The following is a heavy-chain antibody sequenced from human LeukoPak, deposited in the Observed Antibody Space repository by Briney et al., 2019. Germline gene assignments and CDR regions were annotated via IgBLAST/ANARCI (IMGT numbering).Heavy chain of an antibody. CDR3: ASTTLAFDI. V-gene: IGHV4-61*02. D-gene: IGHD1-26*01. J-gene: IGHJ3*02. CDR1: GGSISSGSYY. CDR2: IYTSGST. Sequence: SETLSLTCTVSGGSISSGSYYWSWIRQPAGKGLEWIGRIYTSGSTNYNPSLKSRVTISVDTSKNQFSLKLSSVTAADTAVYYCASTTLAFDIWGQGTMVTVSS.